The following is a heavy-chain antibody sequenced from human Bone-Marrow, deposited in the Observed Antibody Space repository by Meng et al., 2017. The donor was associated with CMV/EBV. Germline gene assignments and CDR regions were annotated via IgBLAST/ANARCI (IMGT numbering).Heavy chain of an antibody. J-gene: IGHJ4*02. CDR2: FSYDGSNE. V-gene: IGHV3-33*05. CDR1: GFNFKLYG. Sequence: SLRLSRGASGFNFKLYGMNWVRQAPGKGLEWVAGFSYDGSNERYADSVKGRFTISRDNSKNMLYLQMNSLRGDDTAMYYCARDLVAVWGQG. CDR3: ARDLVAV.